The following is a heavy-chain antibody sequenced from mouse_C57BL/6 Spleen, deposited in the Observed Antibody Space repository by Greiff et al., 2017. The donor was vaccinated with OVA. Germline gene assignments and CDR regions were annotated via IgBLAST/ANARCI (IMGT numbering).Heavy chain of an antibody. J-gene: IGHJ2*01. V-gene: IGHV1-50*01. CDR1: GYTFTSYW. Sequence: VKLQQPGAELVKPGASVKLSCKASGYTFTSYWMQWVKQRPGQGLEWIGEIDPSDSYTNYNQKFKGKATLTVDTSSSTAYMQLSSLTSEDSAVYYCARGGTAQSFDYWGQGTTLTVSS. D-gene: IGHD3-2*02. CDR2: IDPSDSYT. CDR3: ARGGTAQSFDY.